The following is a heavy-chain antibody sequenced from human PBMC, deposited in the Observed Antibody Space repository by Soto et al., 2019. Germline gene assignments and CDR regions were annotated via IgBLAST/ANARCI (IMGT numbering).Heavy chain of an antibody. Sequence: KPSETLSLTCNVSGASISGADYYWSWIRQVPGKGLEWMGYIFYSGTSYYKYNSSLKSRLFMSLDPSKNSFYLKLTSVTAADTAVYYCARTRDSSFFDYWGPGTLVTVSS. CDR1: GASISGADYY. V-gene: IGHV4-31*03. CDR2: IFYSGTS. D-gene: IGHD2-21*01. CDR3: ARTRDSSFFDY. J-gene: IGHJ4*02.